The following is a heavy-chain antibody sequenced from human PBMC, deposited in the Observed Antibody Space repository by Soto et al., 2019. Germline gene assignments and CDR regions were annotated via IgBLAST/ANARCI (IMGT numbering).Heavy chain of an antibody. V-gene: IGHV3-23*01. J-gene: IGHJ5*02. D-gene: IGHD2-2*01. CDR1: GLTFSSYT. CDR2: ISGSGGST. CDR3: TICQITPGVPGWCNRFDP. Sequence: GGSLRLSCAASGLTFSSYTMNWVRQAPGRGLEWVSAISGSGGSTYYADSVKGRFTISRDNSKNTLWLQMNSLRVEDTAVYYCTICQITPGVPGWCNRFDPWGQGTLVTVSS.